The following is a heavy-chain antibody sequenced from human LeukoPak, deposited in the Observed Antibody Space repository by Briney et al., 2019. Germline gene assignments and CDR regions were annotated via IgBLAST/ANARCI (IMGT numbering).Heavy chain of an antibody. J-gene: IGHJ4*02. CDR3: AKGRTGYIPDF. Sequence: GGSLRLSCAAPGFTFSSYTMTWVRQAPGKGLEWVSVISGSGGTTYYADSVKGRFTISRDNSKNTLYLQMNSLRAKDTALYYCAKGRTGYIPDFWGQGTLVTVAS. CDR2: ISGSGGTT. V-gene: IGHV3-23*01. D-gene: IGHD6-13*01. CDR1: GFTFSSYT.